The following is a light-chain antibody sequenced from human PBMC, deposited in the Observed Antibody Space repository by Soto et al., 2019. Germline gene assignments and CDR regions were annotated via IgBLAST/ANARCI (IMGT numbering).Light chain of an antibody. V-gene: IGKV3D-20*02. J-gene: IGKJ5*01. CDR2: GVS. CDR3: QQRSNWPTIT. CDR1: QSVSGSD. Sequence: EVALTQSPVTLSLSPGERATLSCRPSQSVSGSDLAWYQQKPGQAPSLLTSGVSNRATGTPDRFSGSGSGTDFTLTISSLEPDDLAVYYCQQRSNWPTITFGQRTRLEI.